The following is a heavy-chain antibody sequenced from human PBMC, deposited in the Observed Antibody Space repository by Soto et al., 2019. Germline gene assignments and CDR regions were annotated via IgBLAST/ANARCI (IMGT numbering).Heavy chain of an antibody. D-gene: IGHD3-10*01. J-gene: IGHJ2*01. CDR2: ISDSSRTI. Sequence: QVQLVESGGGLVKPGGSVRLFCAASGFSFSDFYMTWIRQAPGKGLEWLSYISDSSRTIFYADSVKGRFTISSDNAKSALYLHMRSLGSDDTAVYYYARVQHFGWHFDLWGRGTLVTVSS. V-gene: IGHV3-11*01. CDR3: ARVQHFGWHFDL. CDR1: GFSFSDFY.